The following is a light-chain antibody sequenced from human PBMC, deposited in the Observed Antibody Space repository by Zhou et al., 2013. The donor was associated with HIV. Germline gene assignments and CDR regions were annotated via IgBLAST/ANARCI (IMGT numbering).Light chain of an antibody. CDR2: DVS. Sequence: QSALTQPASVSGSPGQSITISCAGSTSDVDNYDYVSWYQQYPGKAPKLMIYDVSERPSGISNRFSGSKSGNTASLTISGLQAEDEAYYYCSSYTNXATWLFGGGTKLTVL. V-gene: IGLV2-14*01. CDR3: SSYTNXATWL. J-gene: IGLJ3*02. CDR1: TSDVDNYDY.